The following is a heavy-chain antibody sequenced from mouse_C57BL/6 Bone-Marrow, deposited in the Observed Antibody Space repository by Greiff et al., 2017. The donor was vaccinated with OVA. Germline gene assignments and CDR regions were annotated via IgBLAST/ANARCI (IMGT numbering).Heavy chain of an antibody. J-gene: IGHJ4*01. D-gene: IGHD1-1*01. Sequence: EVQLVESGGGLVKPGGSLKLSCAASGFTFSDYGMHWVRQAPEKGLEWVAYISSGSSTIYYADTVKGRFTISRDNAKNTLFLQMTSLRSEDTAMYYCARGIYYYGSSYAMDYWGQGTSVTVSS. CDR3: ARGIYYYGSSYAMDY. CDR1: GFTFSDYG. V-gene: IGHV5-17*01. CDR2: ISSGSSTI.